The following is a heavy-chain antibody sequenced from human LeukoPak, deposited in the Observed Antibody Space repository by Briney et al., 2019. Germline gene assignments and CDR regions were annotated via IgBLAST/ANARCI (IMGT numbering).Heavy chain of an antibody. V-gene: IGHV3-23*01. CDR2: ISVSGGTT. D-gene: IGHD2-15*01. Sequence: GGSLRLSCAASGFTFTNYAMNWVRQAPGKGLEWVSTISVSGGTTYYADSVKGRFTISRDNSKNTLYLQMNSLRAEDTAVYYCAKAPGLLDFDYWGQGALVTVPS. CDR1: GFTFTNYA. J-gene: IGHJ4*02. CDR3: AKAPGLLDFDY.